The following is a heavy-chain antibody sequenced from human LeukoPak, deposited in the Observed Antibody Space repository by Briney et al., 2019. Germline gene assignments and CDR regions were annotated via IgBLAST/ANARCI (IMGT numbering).Heavy chain of an antibody. V-gene: IGHV4-34*01. D-gene: IGHD4-17*01. Sequence: SETLSLTCAVYGGSFSGYYWSWLRQPPGKGLEWIGEINHSGSTNYNPSLKSRVTISVDTSKNQFSLKLSSVTAADTAVYYCARGRPRLYYGDYGGFFDYWGQGTLVTVSS. CDR1: GGSFSGYY. CDR3: ARGRPRLYYGDYGGFFDY. CDR2: INHSGST. J-gene: IGHJ4*02.